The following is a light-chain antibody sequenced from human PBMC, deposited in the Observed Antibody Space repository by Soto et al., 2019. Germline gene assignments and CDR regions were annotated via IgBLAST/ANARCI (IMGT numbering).Light chain of an antibody. CDR2: DAS. CDR3: QQYDTSPLT. Sequence: IVLTHSPDALFMSPGERANLPCRASQSVRSERLAWYQQKRGQAPTLLIFDASSSASGTPERFSGSGSGTDSTLTISRLEPEDFVVYYCQQYDTSPLTFGGGTKVDIK. CDR1: QSVRSER. V-gene: IGKV3-20*01. J-gene: IGKJ4*01.